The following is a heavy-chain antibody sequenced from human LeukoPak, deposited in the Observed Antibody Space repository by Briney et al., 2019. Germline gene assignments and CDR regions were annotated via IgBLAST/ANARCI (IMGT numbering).Heavy chain of an antibody. CDR3: ASSERIAVAGTRNYYYGMDV. CDR2: IYPGDSDT. CDR1: GYTFTKYW. V-gene: IGHV5-51*01. J-gene: IGHJ6*02. D-gene: IGHD6-19*01. Sequence: GESLKISCEGSGYTFTKYWIGCVRQMPGKGLEWMGIIYPGDSDTRYSPSFQGQVTISADKSISTAYLQWSSLRASDTAMYYSASSERIAVAGTRNYYYGMDVWGQGTTVTVSS.